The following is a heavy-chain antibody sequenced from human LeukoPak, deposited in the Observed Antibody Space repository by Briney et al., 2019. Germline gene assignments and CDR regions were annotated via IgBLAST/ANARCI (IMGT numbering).Heavy chain of an antibody. Sequence: QPGRSLQLSCTTSGFTFGDYAMTWVRQAPGKGLEWVGFIRRKAYGGTAEYAASVKGRFTISRDDSKSIAYLQMNSLKTEDTAVYYCTFFWSGYLNDWGQGTLVTVSS. D-gene: IGHD3-3*01. CDR1: GFTFGDYA. J-gene: IGHJ4*02. V-gene: IGHV3-49*04. CDR3: TFFWSGYLND. CDR2: IRRKAYGGTA.